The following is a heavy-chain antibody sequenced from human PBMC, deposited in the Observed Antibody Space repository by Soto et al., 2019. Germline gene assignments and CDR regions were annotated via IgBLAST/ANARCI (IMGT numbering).Heavy chain of an antibody. CDR3: AHKGPEDWPLDY. V-gene: IGHV2-5*02. CDR2: IYWDDSK. Sequence: QITLKESGPTLVRPTQTLTLTCAFSGFSLSTSGVGVGWIRQPPGKALEWLAVIYWDDSKHYSPSLRSRPTITKDTPKNQVVLTMTNMDPMDTGTYYCAHKGPEDWPLDYWGQGTLVTVSS. J-gene: IGHJ4*02. CDR1: GFSLSTSGVG. D-gene: IGHD3-9*01.